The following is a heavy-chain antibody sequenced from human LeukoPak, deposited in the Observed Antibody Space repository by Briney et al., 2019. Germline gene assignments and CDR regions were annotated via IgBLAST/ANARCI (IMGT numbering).Heavy chain of an antibody. CDR1: GGSISSSSYY. Sequence: SETLSLTCTVSGGSISSSSYYWGWIRQPPGKGLEWIGSIYYSGSTYYNPSLKSRVTISVDTSKNQFSLKLSSVTAADTAVYYCARDWDYYDSSGYYYVTAGGYWGQGTLVTVSS. V-gene: IGHV4-39*07. D-gene: IGHD3-22*01. CDR3: ARDWDYYDSSGYYYVTAGGY. CDR2: IYYSGST. J-gene: IGHJ4*02.